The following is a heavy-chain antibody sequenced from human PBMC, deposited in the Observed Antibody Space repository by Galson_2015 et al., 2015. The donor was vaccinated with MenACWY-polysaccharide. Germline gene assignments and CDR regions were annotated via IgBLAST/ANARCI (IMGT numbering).Heavy chain of an antibody. CDR2: ISYESANK. V-gene: IGHV3-30-3*01. J-gene: IGHJ4*02. CDR1: EFTFTDYA. Sequence: SLRLSCATSEFTFTDYAMLWVRQAPGKGLEWVAVISYESANKFYVESVQGRFTISRDNSKNTVYLQMNSLRPEDTAIYYCAKRFTPYDTSSGLDYWGQGTLVTVSS. D-gene: IGHD3-22*01. CDR3: AKRFTPYDTSSGLDY.